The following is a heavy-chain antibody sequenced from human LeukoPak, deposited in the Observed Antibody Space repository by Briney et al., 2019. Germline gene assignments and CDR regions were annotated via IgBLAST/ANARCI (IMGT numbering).Heavy chain of an antibody. D-gene: IGHD1-1*01. V-gene: IGHV1-2*04. CDR3: ARTTNYYHGMDV. J-gene: IGHJ6*02. CDR2: INPSSGGT. Sequence: ASVKVSCKASGYTFTSYDINWVRQAPGQGLEWMGWINPSSGGTNYAQKFQGCVTMTRDMSINTAYMELSRLTSDDTAVYYCARTTNYYHGMDVWGQGTTVTVSS. CDR1: GYTFTSYD.